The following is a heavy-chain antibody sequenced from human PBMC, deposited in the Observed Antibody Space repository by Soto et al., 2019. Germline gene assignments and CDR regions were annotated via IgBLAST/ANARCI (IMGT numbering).Heavy chain of an antibody. Sequence: PGGSLRLSCAASGFTFSSYSMNWVRQAPGKGLEWVSSISSSSSYIYYADSVKGRFTISRDNAKNSLYLQMNSLRAEDTAVYYCARAVGYYPPFTSFDPWGQGTLVTVSS. J-gene: IGHJ5*02. CDR1: GFTFSSYS. CDR3: ARAVGYYPPFTSFDP. V-gene: IGHV3-21*06. D-gene: IGHD3-3*01. CDR2: ISSSSSYI.